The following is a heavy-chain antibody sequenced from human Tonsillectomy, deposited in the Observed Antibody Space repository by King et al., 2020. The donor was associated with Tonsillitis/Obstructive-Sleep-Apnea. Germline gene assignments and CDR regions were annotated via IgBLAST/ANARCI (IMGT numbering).Heavy chain of an antibody. Sequence: VQLVESGGGLVQPGGSLRLSCAASGFTFSNYWMTWVRQAPGEGLEWVANIKQDGNEKYYLDSVKGRFTVSRDNAKNSLYLQMNSLRAEDTAVYFCARERGSKHFDYWGQGTLVTVSS. CDR1: GFTFSNYW. CDR3: ARERGSKHFDY. D-gene: IGHD2-21*01. V-gene: IGHV3-7*04. CDR2: IKQDGNEK. J-gene: IGHJ4*02.